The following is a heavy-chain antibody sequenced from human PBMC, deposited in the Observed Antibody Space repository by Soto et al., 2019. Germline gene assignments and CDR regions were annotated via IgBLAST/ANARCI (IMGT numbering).Heavy chain of an antibody. CDR3: ARSTGYGDYFFDY. Sequence: PSETLSLTCTVSGGSLRRYYWNWIRQSPGKGLDWIGYMYYGGSTNYNPSLKSRVSISADTSKNQFSLRLTSVTAADTAVYYCARSTGYGDYFFDYWGQGILVTVSS. J-gene: IGHJ4*02. CDR2: MYYGGST. D-gene: IGHD4-17*01. V-gene: IGHV4-59*01. CDR1: GGSLRRYY.